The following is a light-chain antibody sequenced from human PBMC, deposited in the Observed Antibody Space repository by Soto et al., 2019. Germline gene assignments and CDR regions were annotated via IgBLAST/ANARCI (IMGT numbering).Light chain of an antibody. CDR2: QAS. J-gene: IGKJ1*01. CDR1: QSISSW. Sequence: DIQMTQSPSTLSASVGDRVTITCRASQSISSWMAWYQQKPGKAPKLLIYQASNLESGVPSRFSGSGSGTEFTLTISSLQPDDFATYYCQQYETYWTFGQGTKVEI. V-gene: IGKV1-5*03. CDR3: QQYETYWT.